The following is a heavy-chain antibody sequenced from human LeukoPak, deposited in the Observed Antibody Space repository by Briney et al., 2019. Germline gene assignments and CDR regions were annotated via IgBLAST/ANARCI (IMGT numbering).Heavy chain of an antibody. D-gene: IGHD2-2*01. CDR1: GGSISSGGYY. V-gene: IGHV4-31*03. CDR2: IYYSGST. J-gene: IGHJ3*02. Sequence: PSETLSLTCTVSGGSISSGGYYWSWIRQHPGKGLEWIGYIYYSGSTYYNPSLKSRVTISVDTSKNQFSLKLSSVTAADTAVYYCARAPRGTSNAFDIWGQGTMVTVSS. CDR3: ARAPRGTSNAFDI.